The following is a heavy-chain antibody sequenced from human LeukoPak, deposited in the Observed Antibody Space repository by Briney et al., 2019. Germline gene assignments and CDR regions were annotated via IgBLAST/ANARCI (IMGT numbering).Heavy chain of an antibody. V-gene: IGHV3-72*01. D-gene: IGHD5-12*01. Sequence: RAGGSLRLSCAASGFTFSDHYMDWVRQAPGKGLEWVGRTRNKANSYTTEYAASVKGRFTISRDDSKNSLYLQMNSLKKEDTAVYYCARVRNDGYDFDYRGQGTLVTVSS. CDR3: ARVRNDGYDFDY. J-gene: IGHJ4*02. CDR1: GFTFSDHY. CDR2: TRNKANSYTT.